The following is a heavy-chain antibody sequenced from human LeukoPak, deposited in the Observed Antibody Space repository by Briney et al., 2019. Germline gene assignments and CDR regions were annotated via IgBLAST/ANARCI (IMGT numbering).Heavy chain of an antibody. CDR1: GGSISSYY. J-gene: IGHJ6*02. Sequence: TPSETLSLTCTVSGGSISSYYWSWIRQPPGKGLEWIGYIYYCGSTNYNPSLKSRVTISVDTSKNQFSLKLSSVTAADTAVYYCARDRPQLVSLGLSYYGMDVWGQGTTVTVSS. CDR3: ARDRPQLVSLGLSYYGMDV. V-gene: IGHV4-59*01. CDR2: IYYCGST. D-gene: IGHD6-13*01.